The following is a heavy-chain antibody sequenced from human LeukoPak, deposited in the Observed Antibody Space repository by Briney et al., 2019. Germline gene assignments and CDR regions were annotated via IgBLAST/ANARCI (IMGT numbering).Heavy chain of an antibody. Sequence: PGGSLRLSCAASGFTYSSYAMSWVRQAPGKGLEWVSTISSSDDSTYYADSVKGRFTISRDNSENTLFLRMNSLRAEDTAVYYCAKATGYLLWGQGTLVIVSS. CDR3: AKATGYLL. D-gene: IGHD1-14*01. CDR1: GFTYSSYA. J-gene: IGHJ4*02. V-gene: IGHV3-23*01. CDR2: ISSSDDST.